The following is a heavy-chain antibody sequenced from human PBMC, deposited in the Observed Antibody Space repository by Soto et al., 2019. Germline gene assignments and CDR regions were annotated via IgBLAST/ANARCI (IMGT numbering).Heavy chain of an antibody. CDR3: ARDKITGLFDY. J-gene: IGHJ4*02. V-gene: IGHV4-30-2*01. CDR1: DGSSSRGGYS. CDR2: IYHSGST. Sequence: SETLSLTCAVSDGSSSRGGYSWSWIRQPPGKGLEWIGYIYHSGSTNYNPSLKSRVTISVDTSKNQFSLKLTSVTAADTAVYYCARDKITGLFDYWGQGTLVTVSS. D-gene: IGHD2-8*02.